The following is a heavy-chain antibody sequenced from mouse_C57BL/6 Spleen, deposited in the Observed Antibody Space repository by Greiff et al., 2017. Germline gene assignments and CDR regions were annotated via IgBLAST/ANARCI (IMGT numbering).Heavy chain of an antibody. CDR3: ARPLGKTGGGCDY. CDR2: INPSSGYT. J-gene: IGHJ2*01. D-gene: IGHD3-3*01. CDR1: GYTFTSYW. V-gene: IGHV1-7*01. Sequence: VQLQQSGAELAKPGASVKLSCKASGYTFTSYWMHWVKQRPGQGLEWIGYINPSSGYTKYNQKFKDKATLTADKSSSTAYMQLSGLTYEDSAVYYCARPLGKTGGGCDYWGQGTTLTVSS.